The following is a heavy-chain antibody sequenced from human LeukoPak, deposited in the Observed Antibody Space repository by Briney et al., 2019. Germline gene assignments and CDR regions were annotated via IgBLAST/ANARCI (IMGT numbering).Heavy chain of an antibody. CDR1: GGSISRYY. CDR3: ARGTMAAGFDP. V-gene: IGHV4-4*07. J-gene: IGHJ5*02. Sequence: PSETLSLTCTVSGGSISRYYWNWIRHPAGKGLEWIGRIYSSGSTNYNPSLKSRVTVSVDTSENQFSLKLNSVTAADTAIYYCARGTMAAGFDPWGQGTLVTVSS. CDR2: IYSSGST. D-gene: IGHD4/OR15-4a*01.